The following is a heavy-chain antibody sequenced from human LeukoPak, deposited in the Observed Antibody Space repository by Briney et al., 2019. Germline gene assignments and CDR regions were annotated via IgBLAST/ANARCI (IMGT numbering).Heavy chain of an antibody. J-gene: IGHJ6*03. D-gene: IGHD2-21*01. CDR1: GFTFSNAW. CDR3: TTVWYYYYYYMDV. Sequence: GGSLRLSCATSGFTFSNAWMSWVRQAPGKGLEWVGRIKSKTDGGTTDYAAPVKGRFTISRDDSKNTLFLQMNSLKTEDTAVYYCTTVWYYYYYYMDVWGKGTTVTVSS. V-gene: IGHV3-15*01. CDR2: IKSKTDGGTT.